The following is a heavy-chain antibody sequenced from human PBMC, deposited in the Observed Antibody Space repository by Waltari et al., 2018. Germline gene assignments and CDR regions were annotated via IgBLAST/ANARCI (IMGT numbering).Heavy chain of an antibody. CDR1: GGSFSGYY. CDR2: IKHSGRT. J-gene: IGHJ6*03. D-gene: IGHD3-3*01. CDR3: ARANTICGVIRTWYYMDV. V-gene: IGHV4-34*01. Sequence: QVQLQQWGTGLLKPSETLSLTCVVSGGSFSGYYWSWIGQPPGKGMEWIGEIKHSGRTNYSPSLKSRVTRSIETSKIQFSLKLRSVTVADTAVYYCARANTICGVIRTWYYMDVWGKGTPVTVSS.